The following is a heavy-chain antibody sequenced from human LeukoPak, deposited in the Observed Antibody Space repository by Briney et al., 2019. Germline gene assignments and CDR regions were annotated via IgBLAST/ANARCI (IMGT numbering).Heavy chain of an antibody. D-gene: IGHD4-17*01. CDR1: GFTFSSYS. V-gene: IGHV3-21*01. J-gene: IGHJ4*02. Sequence: GGSLRLSCAASGFTFSSYSMNWVRQAPGKGLEWVSSISSSSSYIYYADSVKGRFTISRDNAKNSLYLQMNSLRAEDTAVYYCAKILVTTVSDFDYWGQGTLVTVSS. CDR3: AKILVTTVSDFDY. CDR2: ISSSSSYI.